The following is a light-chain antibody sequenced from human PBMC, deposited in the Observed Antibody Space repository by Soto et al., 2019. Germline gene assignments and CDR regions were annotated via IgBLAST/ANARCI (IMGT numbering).Light chain of an antibody. J-gene: IGKJ4*01. CDR2: GAS. V-gene: IGKV3-20*01. CDR3: QQHGSSPLT. Sequence: EIVLTQSPGTLSLSPGERATLSCRSSQSVSSSYLAWYQQKPGQAPRLLIYGASSRAAGIPDRFSGSGSGTDFTLTISRLEPEDVAVYYCQQHGSSPLTLGGGTKVDIK. CDR1: QSVSSSY.